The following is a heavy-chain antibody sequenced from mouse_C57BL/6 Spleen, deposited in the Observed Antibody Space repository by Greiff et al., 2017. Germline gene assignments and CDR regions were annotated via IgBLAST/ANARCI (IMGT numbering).Heavy chain of an antibody. CDR2: SRNKANDYTT. J-gene: IGHJ4*01. Sequence: EVHLVESGGGLVQSGRSLRLSCATSGFTFSDFYMEWVRQAPGKGLEWIAASRNKANDYTTEYSASVKGRFIVSRDTSQSILYLQMNALRAEDTAIYYCARDLGGDYWGQGTSVTVSS. CDR1: GFTFSDFY. V-gene: IGHV7-1*01. D-gene: IGHD3-3*01. CDR3: ARDLGGDY.